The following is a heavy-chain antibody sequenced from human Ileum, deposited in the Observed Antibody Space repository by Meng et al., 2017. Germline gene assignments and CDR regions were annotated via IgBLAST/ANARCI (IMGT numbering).Heavy chain of an antibody. V-gene: IGHV4-31*03. D-gene: IGHD5/OR15-5a*01. CDR2: SYYDGSS. CDR3: TRGGFGYSVPFDF. J-gene: IGHJ4*02. Sequence: QVQLQESGPGLVKSSQTLSLTCRVSGASLSTGGYYWGWIRQQPGKGLEWIGYSYYDGSSYYNPSLKSRPIISLDASKSQFSLRLTSMTAADTAIYYCTRGGFGYSVPFDFWGQGTLVTVSS. CDR1: GASLSTGGYY.